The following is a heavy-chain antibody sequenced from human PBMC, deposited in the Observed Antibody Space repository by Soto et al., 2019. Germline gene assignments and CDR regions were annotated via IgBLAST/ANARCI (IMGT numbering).Heavy chain of an antibody. CDR1: GGSISSYY. Sequence: PSESLSLTCTVSGGSISSYYWSWIRQPPGKGLEWIGYIYYSGSTNYNPSLKSRVTISVDTSKNQFSLKLSSVTAADTAVYYCARGGYCSGGSCYPPDAFDIWRHGIMVTVSS. CDR2: IYYSGST. CDR3: ARGGYCSGGSCYPPDAFDI. J-gene: IGHJ3*02. D-gene: IGHD2-15*01. V-gene: IGHV4-59*01.